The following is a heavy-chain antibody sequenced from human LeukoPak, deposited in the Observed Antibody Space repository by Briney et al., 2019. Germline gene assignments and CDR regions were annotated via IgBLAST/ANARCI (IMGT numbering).Heavy chain of an antibody. V-gene: IGHV1-46*01. J-gene: IGHJ5*02. CDR3: ARDYSDYDFWSGYYGHNWFDP. CDR1: GYTFTSYY. CDR2: INPSGGST. D-gene: IGHD3-3*01. Sequence: ASVKVPCKASGYTFTSYYMHWVRQAPGQGLEWMGIINPSGGSTSYAQKFQGRVTMTRDTSTSTVYMELSSLRSEDTAVYYCARDYSDYDFWSGYYGHNWFDPWGQGTLVTVSS.